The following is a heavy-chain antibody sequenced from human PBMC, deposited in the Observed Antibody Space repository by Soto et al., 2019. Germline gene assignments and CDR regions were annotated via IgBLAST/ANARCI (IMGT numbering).Heavy chain of an antibody. Sequence: QVQLVQSGGEVKKPGASVKVSCQASGYTFSDYAISWVRQAPGQGLEWMGWISASTRNTDQAQNFQGRVIMTLDTSTNTACMELRSLRSDDTAVYYCVRCYCSVGSCYACWHFDLWGRGTLVTVSS. V-gene: IGHV1-18*01. CDR3: VRCYCSVGSCYACWHFDL. CDR1: GYTFSDYA. J-gene: IGHJ2*01. CDR2: ISASTRNT. D-gene: IGHD2-15*01.